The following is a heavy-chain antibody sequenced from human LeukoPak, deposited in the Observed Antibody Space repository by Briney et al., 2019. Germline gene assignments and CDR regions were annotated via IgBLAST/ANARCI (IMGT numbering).Heavy chain of an antibody. V-gene: IGHV1-2*06. CDR2: INPNSGGT. D-gene: IGHD3-3*01. J-gene: IGHJ4*02. CDR3: ARRDFNDFWSGYSNDY. CDR1: GYTFTGYY. Sequence: GASVKVSCKASGYTFTGYYMHWVRQAPGQGLERMGRINPNSGGTNYAQKFQGRVTMTRDTSISTAYMELSRLRSDDTAVYYCARRDFNDFWSGYSNDYWGQGTLVTVSS.